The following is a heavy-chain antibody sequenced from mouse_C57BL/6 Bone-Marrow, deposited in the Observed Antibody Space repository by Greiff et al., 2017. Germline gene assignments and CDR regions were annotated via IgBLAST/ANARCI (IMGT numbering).Heavy chain of an antibody. CDR3: ANYYAMDY. CDR1: GYTFTDYY. Sequence: QVQLQQSGAELVRPGASVKLSCKASGYTFTDYYINWVKQRPGQGLEWIARIYPGSGNTYYNDKFKGKATLTAEKSSSTAYMQLSSLTSEDSAVYFCANYYAMDYWGQGTSVTVSS. CDR2: IYPGSGNT. V-gene: IGHV1-76*01. J-gene: IGHJ4*01.